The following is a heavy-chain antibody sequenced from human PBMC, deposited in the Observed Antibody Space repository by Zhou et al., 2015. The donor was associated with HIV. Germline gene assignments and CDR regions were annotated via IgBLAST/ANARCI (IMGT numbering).Heavy chain of an antibody. CDR3: ATVTDKSDAPHDYGFQS. D-gene: IGHD3/OR15-3a*01. Sequence: QVQLVQSGAEVKKPGSSVKVSCKASGGTFSSYAISWVRQAPGQGLEWMGGIIPIFGTANYAQKFQGRVTITADKSTSTAYMELSSLRSEDTAVYYCATVTDKSDAPHDYGFQSWGQGTMVTVSS. J-gene: IGHJ3*01. CDR2: IIPIFGTA. V-gene: IGHV1-69*06. CDR1: GGTFSSYA.